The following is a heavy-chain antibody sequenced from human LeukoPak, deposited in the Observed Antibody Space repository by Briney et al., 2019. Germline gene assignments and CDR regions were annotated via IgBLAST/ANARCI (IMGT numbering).Heavy chain of an antibody. CDR3: ARRLIDTGFDY. V-gene: IGHV4-59*08. CDR1: GASISKDY. Sequence: SETLSLTCTVSGASISKDYWAWIRQPPGKGLEWIGYIYYSGSTNYNPSLKSRVTISVDTSKNQFSLKLSSVTAADTAVYYCARRLIDTGFDYWGQGTLVTVSS. J-gene: IGHJ4*02. CDR2: IYYSGST. D-gene: IGHD5-18*01.